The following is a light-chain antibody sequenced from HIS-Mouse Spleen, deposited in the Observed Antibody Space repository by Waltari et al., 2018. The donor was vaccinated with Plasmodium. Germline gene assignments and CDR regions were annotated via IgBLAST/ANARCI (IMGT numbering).Light chain of an antibody. V-gene: IGLV2-23*01. J-gene: IGLJ2*01. CDR3: CSYAGSRMV. CDR2: EGS. Sequence: QSALTQPASVSGSPGQSITISCTGTSSDVGSYNLVSWYQQHPGKAPKLVIYEGSKRPSGVSKRFSGSKSGNTASLTISGLQAEDEADYYCCSYAGSRMVFGGGTKLTVL. CDR1: SSDVGSYNL.